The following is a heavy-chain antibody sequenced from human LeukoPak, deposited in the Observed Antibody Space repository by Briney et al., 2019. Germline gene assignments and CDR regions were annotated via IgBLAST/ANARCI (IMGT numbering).Heavy chain of an antibody. Sequence: GGSLGLSCAASGFTFSSYAMSWVRQAPGKGLEWVSAISGSGGSTYYADSVKGQFTISRDNSKNTLYLQMNSLRAEDTAVYYCAKGSYSYGPGGFDYWGQGTLVTVSS. V-gene: IGHV3-23*01. J-gene: IGHJ4*02. D-gene: IGHD5-18*01. CDR1: GFTFSSYA. CDR3: AKGSYSYGPGGFDY. CDR2: ISGSGGST.